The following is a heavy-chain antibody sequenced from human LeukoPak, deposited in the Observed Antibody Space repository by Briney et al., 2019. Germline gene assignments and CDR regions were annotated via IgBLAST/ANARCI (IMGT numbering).Heavy chain of an antibody. V-gene: IGHV3-53*01. CDR3: ARGGMVELRGYYYYYGMDV. J-gene: IGHJ6*02. CDR2: IYSGGST. Sequence: GGSLRLSCAASVFTVKSNYIRWVRQAPGEGLEGGSDIYSGGSTYYADSVKGRFTISRENSKNTLYLQMNSLRAEDTAVYYCARGGMVELRGYYYYYGMDVWGQGTTVTVSS. CDR1: VFTVKSNY. D-gene: IGHD1-7*01.